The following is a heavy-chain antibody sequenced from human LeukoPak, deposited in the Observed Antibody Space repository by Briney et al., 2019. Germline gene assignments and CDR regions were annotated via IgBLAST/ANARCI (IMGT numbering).Heavy chain of an antibody. J-gene: IGHJ4*02. Sequence: PSETLSLTCTVSGGSISAHCWSWIRQSPGKGLEWIGFICYTGSTNYNPSLNSRVTISLDRSKNQFSLNLRSVTAADTAVYYCANPTRWLQLDYWGQGTLVTVSS. CDR3: ANPTRWLQLDY. V-gene: IGHV4-59*11. CDR1: GGSISAHC. CDR2: ICYTGST. D-gene: IGHD5-24*01.